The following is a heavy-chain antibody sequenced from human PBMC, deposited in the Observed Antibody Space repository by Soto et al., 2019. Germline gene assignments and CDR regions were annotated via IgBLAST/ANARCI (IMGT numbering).Heavy chain of an antibody. CDR3: ARGSDYSKVGY. CDR1: GASITTQY. Sequence: QVQLQESGPGLVKPSETLSLTCTVSGASITTQYWSWVRQPPGQGLEWIGYIYNSGNTRYNPSLTGRVTISGDTSKNQFSLKLTSVTAADTAVYYCARGSDYSKVGYWGHGTLVTVSS. V-gene: IGHV4-59*11. D-gene: IGHD4-4*01. J-gene: IGHJ4*01. CDR2: IYNSGNT.